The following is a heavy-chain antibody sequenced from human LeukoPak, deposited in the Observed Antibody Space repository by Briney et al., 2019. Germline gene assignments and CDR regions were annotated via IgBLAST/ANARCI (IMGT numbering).Heavy chain of an antibody. J-gene: IGHJ6*02. Sequence: GGSLRLSCAASGFTFSDYYMSWIRQAPGKGLEGVSYISSSSSYTNYADSVKGRFTISRDNAKNSLYLQMNSLRAEDTAVYYCARVGAAAPVVSDYYGMDVWGQGTTVTVSS. CDR3: ARVGAAAPVVSDYYGMDV. CDR1: GFTFSDYY. CDR2: ISSSSSYT. D-gene: IGHD6-13*01. V-gene: IGHV3-11*05.